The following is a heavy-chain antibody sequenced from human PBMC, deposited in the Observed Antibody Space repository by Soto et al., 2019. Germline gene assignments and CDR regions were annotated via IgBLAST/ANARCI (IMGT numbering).Heavy chain of an antibody. V-gene: IGHV3-21*01. CDR3: ARGGPYYDSSGYYYQDYGMDV. D-gene: IGHD3-22*01. CDR1: GFTFSSYS. Sequence: LRLSCAASGFTFSSYSMNWVRQAPGKGLEWVSSISSSSSYIYYADSVKGRFTISRDNAKNSLYLQMNSLRAEDTAVYYCARGGPYYDSSGYYYQDYGMDVWGQGTTVTVSS. CDR2: ISSSSSYI. J-gene: IGHJ6*02.